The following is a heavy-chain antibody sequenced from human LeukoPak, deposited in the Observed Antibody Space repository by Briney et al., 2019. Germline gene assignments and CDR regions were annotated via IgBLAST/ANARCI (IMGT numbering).Heavy chain of an antibody. Sequence: GGSLRLSCAASGFTFSSYGMHWVRQAPGKGLEWVAFIRYDGSNKYYADSVKGRFTISRDNSKNTLYLQMNSLRAEDTAVYYCGKMAMATTRHPNFDYWGQGTLVTVSS. D-gene: IGHD5-24*01. CDR2: IRYDGSNK. CDR1: GFTFSSYG. V-gene: IGHV3-30*02. J-gene: IGHJ4*02. CDR3: GKMAMATTRHPNFDY.